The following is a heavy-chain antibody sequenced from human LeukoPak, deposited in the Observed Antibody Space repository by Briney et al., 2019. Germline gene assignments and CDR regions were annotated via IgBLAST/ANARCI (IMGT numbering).Heavy chain of an antibody. V-gene: IGHV1-8*03. D-gene: IGHD1-26*01. CDR1: GYTFTSYD. J-gene: IGHJ1*01. Sequence: GASVKVSCKASGYTFTSYDINWVRQATGQGLEWMGWMNPNSGNTGYAQKFQGRVTITRNTSISTAYMELNSLRSEDTAVYYCARSGVGVRRDVFHHWGQGTLVTVSS. CDR3: ARSGVGVRRDVFHH. CDR2: MNPNSGNT.